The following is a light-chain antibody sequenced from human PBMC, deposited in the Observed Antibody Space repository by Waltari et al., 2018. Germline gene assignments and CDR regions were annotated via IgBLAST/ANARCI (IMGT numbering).Light chain of an antibody. V-gene: IGKV3-15*01. J-gene: IGKJ3*01. CDR2: GAS. CDR3: QQYHESPPIT. Sequence: EIVMTQSPATLSVSPGERATLSCSASQSISSQLAWDQQKPGQAPRLLIYGASTRATGIPARCSGSGSGTEFTLTISSLQSEDFEVYFCQQYHESPPITFGPGTKVDIK. CDR1: QSISSQ.